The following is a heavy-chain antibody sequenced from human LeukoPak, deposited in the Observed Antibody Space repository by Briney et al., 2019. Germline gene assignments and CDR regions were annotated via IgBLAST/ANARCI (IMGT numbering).Heavy chain of an antibody. CDR2: ISSGSTYI. D-gene: IGHD5/OR15-5a*01. J-gene: IGHJ5*02. CDR1: GFTFSSYA. CDR3: ARFRSLSP. V-gene: IGHV3-21*01. Sequence: PGGSLRLSCAASGFTFSSYAMSWVRQAPGKGLEWVSSISSGSTYIYYADSVKGRFTISRDNAKNSLDLQMNSLRAEDTAVYYCARFRSLSPWGQGTLVTVSS.